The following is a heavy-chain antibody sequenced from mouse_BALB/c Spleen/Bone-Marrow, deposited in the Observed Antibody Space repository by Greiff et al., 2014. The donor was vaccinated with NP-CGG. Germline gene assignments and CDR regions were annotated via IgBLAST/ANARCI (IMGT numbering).Heavy chain of an antibody. CDR2: IYPYNGGT. D-gene: IGHD2-4*01. V-gene: IGHV1S29*02. CDR1: GYTFTDYN. J-gene: IGHJ3*01. Sequence: EVQLQQSGPELVKPGASVKISCKASGYTFTDYNMHWVKQSHGKSLEWIGYIYPYNGGTGYNQKFTNKTTLTVDNSSSAAYMELRSLTSEDSGVYYCARWRGSRRGFTYWGQGTLVTVSA. CDR3: ARWRGSRRGFTY.